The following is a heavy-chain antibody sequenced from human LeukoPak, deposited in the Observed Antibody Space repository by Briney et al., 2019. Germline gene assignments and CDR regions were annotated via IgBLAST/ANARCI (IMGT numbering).Heavy chain of an antibody. CDR1: GFTFSSYA. Sequence: GGSLRLSCAASGFTFSSYAMHWVRQAPGKGLEWVAVISYDGSNKYYADSVKGRFTISRDNSKNTLYLQMNSLRAEDTAVYYCAREVVYSNPPDDYWGQGTLVTVSS. J-gene: IGHJ4*02. V-gene: IGHV3-30*04. CDR3: AREVVYSNPPDDY. CDR2: ISYDGSNK. D-gene: IGHD4-11*01.